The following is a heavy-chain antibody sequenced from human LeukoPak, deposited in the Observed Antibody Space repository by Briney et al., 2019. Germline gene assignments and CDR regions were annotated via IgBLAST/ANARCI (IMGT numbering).Heavy chain of an antibody. CDR3: ARDFLEGSGHYYGSGSYAFDI. V-gene: IGHV4-38-2*02. J-gene: IGHJ3*02. Sequence: PSETLSLTCAVSGYSISSGYYWGWIRQPPGKGLEWIGSIYHSGSTYYNPSLKSRVTISVDTSKNQFSLKLSSVTAADTAVYYCARDFLEGSGHYYGSGSYAFDIWGQGTMVTVSS. CDR1: GYSISSGYY. CDR2: IYHSGST. D-gene: IGHD3-10*01.